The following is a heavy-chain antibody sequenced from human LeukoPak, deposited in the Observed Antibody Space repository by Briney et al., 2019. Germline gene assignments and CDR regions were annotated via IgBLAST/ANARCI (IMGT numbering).Heavy chain of an antibody. J-gene: IGHJ4*02. Sequence: SETLSLTCTVSGGSISRIIYYWGWIRQPPGKGLEWIGSIYYTGSTYYTPSLRSRVTISVDTSKNQFSLKLSAVTAADTAVYYCARVVRDGSGYNYYFDYWGQGTLVTVSS. D-gene: IGHD3-22*01. CDR2: IYYTGST. V-gene: IGHV4-39*01. CDR1: GGSISRIIYY. CDR3: ARVVRDGSGYNYYFDY.